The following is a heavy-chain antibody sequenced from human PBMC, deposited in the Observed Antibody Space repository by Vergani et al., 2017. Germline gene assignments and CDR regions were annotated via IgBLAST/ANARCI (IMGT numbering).Heavy chain of an antibody. V-gene: IGHV4-31*03. CDR1: GGSISSGGYY. Sequence: QVQLQESGPGLVKPSQTLSLTCTVSGGSISSGGYYWSWIRQHPGKGLEWIGYIYYSGSTYYNPSLKSRVTISVDTSKNQFSLKLSSVTAADTAVYYCTTDPAAPPTYYYDSSGYYYHPYNWFDPWGQGTLVTVSS. J-gene: IGHJ5*02. CDR3: TTDPAAPPTYYYDSSGYYYHPYNWFDP. D-gene: IGHD3-22*01. CDR2: IYYSGST.